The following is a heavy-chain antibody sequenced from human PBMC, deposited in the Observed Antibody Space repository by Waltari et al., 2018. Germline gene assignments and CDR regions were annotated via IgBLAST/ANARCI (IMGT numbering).Heavy chain of an antibody. CDR1: GGSFSGYY. J-gene: IGHJ6*02. Sequence: QVQLQQWGAGLLKPSETLSLTCAVYGGSFSGYYWSWIRQPPGKGLEWIGEINHSRTTNFHPSLKSRVNRSVDTSKNQFSLKLSSVTASDTAVYYCARNTVGGSYYVYYYGMDVWGQGTTVTVSS. D-gene: IGHD1-26*01. CDR2: INHSRTT. CDR3: ARNTVGGSYYVYYYGMDV. V-gene: IGHV4-34*01.